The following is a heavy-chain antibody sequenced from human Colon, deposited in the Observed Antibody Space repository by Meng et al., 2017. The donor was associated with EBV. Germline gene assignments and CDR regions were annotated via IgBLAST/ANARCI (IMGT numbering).Heavy chain of an antibody. D-gene: IGHD2-21*01. J-gene: IGHJ4*02. Sequence: QVQVQASGPGVGQPSGTLSMTCAVSGGSISSSHWWTLVRQPAGKGLEWIGEVYHTGSTEYNPSLKSRLTISVDKSKNQFSLNLTSVTAADTAVYYCARVWQSLTAFFDSWGQGTLVTVSS. CDR1: GGSISSSHW. CDR3: ARVWQSLTAFFDS. CDR2: VYHTGST. V-gene: IGHV4-4*02.